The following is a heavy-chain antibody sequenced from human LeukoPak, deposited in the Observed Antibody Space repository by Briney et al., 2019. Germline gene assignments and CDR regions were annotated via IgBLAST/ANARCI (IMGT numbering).Heavy chain of an antibody. Sequence: SETLSLTCTVSGGSISSYYCSWIRQPPGQGREWIGYIYYSGSTNYNPSLKSRVTISVDTSKNQCSLKLSSVTAADTAVYYCARHMGRFGERNAFDIWGQGTMVTVSS. J-gene: IGHJ3*02. V-gene: IGHV4-59*08. D-gene: IGHD3-10*01. CDR2: IYYSGST. CDR1: GGSISSYY. CDR3: ARHMGRFGERNAFDI.